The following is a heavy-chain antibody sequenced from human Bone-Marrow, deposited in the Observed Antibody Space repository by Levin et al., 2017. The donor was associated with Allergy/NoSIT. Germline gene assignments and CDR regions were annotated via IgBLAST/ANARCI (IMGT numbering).Heavy chain of an antibody. CDR1: GYTFTGYY. Sequence: ASVKVSCKASGYTFTGYYMHWVRQAPGQGLEWMGRINPNSGGTNYAQKFQGRVTMTRDTSISTAYMELSRLRSDDTAVYYCARDRIVVVTAIHEVSPYYYYDGMDVWGQGTTVTVSS. CDR2: INPNSGGT. CDR3: ARDRIVVVTAIHEVSPYYYYDGMDV. D-gene: IGHD2-21*02. V-gene: IGHV1-2*06. J-gene: IGHJ6*02.